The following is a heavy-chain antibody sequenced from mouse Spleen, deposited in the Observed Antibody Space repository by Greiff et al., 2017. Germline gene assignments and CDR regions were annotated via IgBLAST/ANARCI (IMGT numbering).Heavy chain of an antibody. V-gene: IGHV5-17*01. CDR1: GFTFSDYG. CDR3: ARGWLLHAMDY. D-gene: IGHD2-3*01. Sequence: EVQLVESGGGLVKPGGSLKLSCAASGFTFSDYGMHWVRQAPEKGLEWVAYISSGSSTIYYADTVKGRFTISRDNAKNTLFLQMTSLRSEDTAMYYCARGWLLHAMDYWGQGTSVTVSS. J-gene: IGHJ4*01. CDR2: ISSGSSTI.